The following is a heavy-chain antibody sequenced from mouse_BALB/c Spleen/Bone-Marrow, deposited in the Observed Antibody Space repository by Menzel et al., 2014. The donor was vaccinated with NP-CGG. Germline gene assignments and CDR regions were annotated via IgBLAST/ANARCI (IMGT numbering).Heavy chain of an antibody. J-gene: IGHJ3*01. V-gene: IGHV1S56*01. CDR3: ARSGDSSGYGFAY. Sequence: QVQLQQSGPELVKPGALVKISCKASGYTSTSYAINWVTQRPGQGLAWIGWIYPGDGSTKYNEKFKGKATLTADKSSSTAYIQLSSLTSENSAVYFCARSGDSSGYGFAYWGQGTLVTVSA. CDR1: GYTSTSYA. D-gene: IGHD3-2*01. CDR2: IYPGDGST.